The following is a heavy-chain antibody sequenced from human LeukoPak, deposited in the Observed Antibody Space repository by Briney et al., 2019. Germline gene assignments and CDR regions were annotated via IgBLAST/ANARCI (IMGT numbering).Heavy chain of an antibody. V-gene: IGHV1-69*01. CDR3: ASGVVPAAMFLDAFDI. D-gene: IGHD2-2*01. J-gene: IGHJ3*02. CDR1: GGTFSRYA. Sequence: SVKVSCKASGGTFSRYAISWGRQAPGQGLEWMGGIIPIFGTANYAQKFQGRVTITADESTSTAYMELSSLRSEDTAVYYCASGVVPAAMFLDAFDIWGQGTMVTVSS. CDR2: IIPIFGTA.